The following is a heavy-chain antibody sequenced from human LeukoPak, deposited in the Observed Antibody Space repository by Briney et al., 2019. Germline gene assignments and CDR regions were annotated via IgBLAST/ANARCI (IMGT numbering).Heavy chain of an antibody. V-gene: IGHV1-3*01. J-gene: IGHJ5*02. CDR3: ARGNVFDWFDP. CDR1: GYTFTTYR. CDR2: INAGNGNT. Sequence: ASVKVSCKASGYTFTTYRITWVRQAPGQRLEWMGWINAGNGNTKYSRKFQGRVTITRDTSASTAYMELSSLRSEDTAVYYCARGNVFDWFDPWGQGTLVTVSS. D-gene: IGHD1-1*01.